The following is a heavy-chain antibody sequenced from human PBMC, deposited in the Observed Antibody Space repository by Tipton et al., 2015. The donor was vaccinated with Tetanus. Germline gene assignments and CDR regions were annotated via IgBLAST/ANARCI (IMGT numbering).Heavy chain of an antibody. CDR1: GFTFSGYA. V-gene: IGHV3-23*01. CDR3: AKEALGVLNL. CDR2: ISGSRLTP. Sequence: GSLRLSCAASGFTFSGYAMHWVRQAPGNGLEWVAAISGSRLTPYYADSVKGRFTISSDNSKNTVSLQLNSLRAVDTAIYYCAKEALGVLNLWGKGTTVIVSS. D-gene: IGHD1-14*01. J-gene: IGHJ6*04.